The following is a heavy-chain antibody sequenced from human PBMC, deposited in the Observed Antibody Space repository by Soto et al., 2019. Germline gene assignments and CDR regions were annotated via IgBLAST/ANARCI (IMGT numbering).Heavy chain of an antibody. Sequence: QVQLVQSGAEVKKPGSSVKVSCKASGGTFSIYTISWVRQAPGQGLEWMGGSANSAQKFQGRLTVTADESTSTVYLELSSLTSADTAVYYCAREGPPDIAWFDPWCPGTLVSVSS. CDR2: SA. J-gene: IGHJ5*02. CDR3: AREGPPDIAWFDP. D-gene: IGHD2-15*01. CDR1: GGTFSIYT. V-gene: IGHV1-69*01.